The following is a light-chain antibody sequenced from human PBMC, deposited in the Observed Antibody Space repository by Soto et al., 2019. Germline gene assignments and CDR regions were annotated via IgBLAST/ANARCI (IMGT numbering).Light chain of an antibody. CDR1: QSVSSN. J-gene: IGKJ1*01. Sequence: IVMTQSPATLSVSPGERATLSCRASQSVSSNLAWYQQKPGQAPRLLIYGASTRATGIPARFSGSGSGTDFTLTISGLEPEDFAVYYCQQYGGSPRTFGQGTKVDI. CDR2: GAS. CDR3: QQYGGSPRT. V-gene: IGKV3D-15*01.